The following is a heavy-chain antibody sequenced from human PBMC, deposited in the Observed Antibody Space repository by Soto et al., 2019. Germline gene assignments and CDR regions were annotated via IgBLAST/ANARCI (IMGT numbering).Heavy chain of an antibody. Sequence: EVHLEESGGGLVEPGGSLKLSCKVSGFSFSDSAMHWVRQASGKGLEWVGHIRDKANHYATAYAASVKGRFVISRDDSQNTAYLQMSSLKADDTAVYYCTRPPSGSYGDDFDYWGQETLVTVSS. V-gene: IGHV3-73*02. J-gene: IGHJ4*02. D-gene: IGHD1-26*01. CDR1: GFSFSDSA. CDR2: IRDKANHYAT. CDR3: TRPPSGSYGDDFDY.